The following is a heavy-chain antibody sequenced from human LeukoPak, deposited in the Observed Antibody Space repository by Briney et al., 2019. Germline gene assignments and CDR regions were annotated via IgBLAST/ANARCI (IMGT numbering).Heavy chain of an antibody. CDR2: TYYRSNWYT. CDR1: GDSVSSNSAS. CDR3: AASYDSSGYYWPY. J-gene: IGHJ4*02. Sequence: SQTFSLTCVIFGDSVSSNSASWNWIRQSPSRGLEWLGRTYYRSNWYTDYAVSVKSRITINPDTSKNQFSLQLNSMTPEDTAVYYCAASYDSSGYYWPYWGQGTLVTVSS. V-gene: IGHV6-1*01. D-gene: IGHD3-22*01.